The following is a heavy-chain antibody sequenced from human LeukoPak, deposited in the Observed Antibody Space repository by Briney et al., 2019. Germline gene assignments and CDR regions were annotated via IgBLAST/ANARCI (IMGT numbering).Heavy chain of an antibody. J-gene: IGHJ4*02. CDR2: ITWNSGDI. Sequence: GGSLRLSCAASGFTFDDYAMHWVRQAPGKGLEWVSGITWNSGDIGYADSAKGRFTISRDNAKNSLYLQMNSLRAEDTALYYCAKDTCSSTSCSNDYWGQGTLVTVSS. D-gene: IGHD2-2*01. CDR1: GFTFDDYA. CDR3: AKDTCSSTSCSNDY. V-gene: IGHV3-9*01.